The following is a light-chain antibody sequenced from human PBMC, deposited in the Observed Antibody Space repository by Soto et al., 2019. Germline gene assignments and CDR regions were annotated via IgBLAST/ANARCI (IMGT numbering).Light chain of an antibody. CDR2: SNH. CDR1: SSNIGSYT. CDR3: AAWDDSLNGSV. Sequence: QSVLTQPPSASGTPGQTVTVSCSGSSSNIGSYTVNWYQQLPGTAPKLVIYSNHQRPSGVPDRFSGSKSGTSASLAISGLQSEDEAEYYCAAWDDSLNGSVFGSGTKVTVL. J-gene: IGLJ1*01. V-gene: IGLV1-44*01.